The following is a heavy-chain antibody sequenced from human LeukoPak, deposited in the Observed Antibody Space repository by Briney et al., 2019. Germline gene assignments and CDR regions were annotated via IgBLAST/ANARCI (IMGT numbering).Heavy chain of an antibody. V-gene: IGHV3-53*01. J-gene: IGHJ4*02. CDR2: IYSGGAT. CDR1: GFIVSDDY. CDR3: ASGGKYRTGGACYGD. D-gene: IGHD2-8*02. Sequence: GGSLRLSCAASGFIVSDDYISWVRQAPGKGLEWVSVIYSGGATFYADSVKGRFTISRDNSKNTVHLQMNSLRAEDTAVYHCASGGKYRTGGACYGDWGQGTLVTVSS.